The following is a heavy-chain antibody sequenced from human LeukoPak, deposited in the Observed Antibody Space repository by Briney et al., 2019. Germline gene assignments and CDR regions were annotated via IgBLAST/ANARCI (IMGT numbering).Heavy chain of an antibody. CDR3: GKKSDDYYYYGMDV. CDR2: ISWNSGSI. J-gene: IGHJ6*02. Sequence: GRSLRLSCAASGFTFDDYAMHWVRQAPGKGLEWVSGISWNSGSIGYADSVKGRFTISRDNAKNSLYLQMNSLRAEDTALYYCGKKSDDYYYYGMDVWGQGTTVTVSS. V-gene: IGHV3-9*01. CDR1: GFTFDDYA.